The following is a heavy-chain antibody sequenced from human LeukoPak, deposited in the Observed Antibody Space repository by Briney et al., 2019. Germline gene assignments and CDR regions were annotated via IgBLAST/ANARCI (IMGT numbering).Heavy chain of an antibody. J-gene: IGHJ5*02. CDR2: ISDDGRNK. V-gene: IGHV3-30*18. CDR1: GFIFSSYG. Sequence: GGSLRLSCAASGFIFSSYGMHWVRQAAGKGLEWVAVISDDGRNKYYADSVKGRFTISRDNSKNTLYLQMNSLRAEDTAVYYCAKPRFTFGGVILTWGQGTLVTVSS. CDR3: AKPRFTFGGVILT. D-gene: IGHD3-16*02.